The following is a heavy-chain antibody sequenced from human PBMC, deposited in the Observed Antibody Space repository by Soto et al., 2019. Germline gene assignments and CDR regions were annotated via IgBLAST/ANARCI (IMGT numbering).Heavy chain of an antibody. D-gene: IGHD3-16*01. CDR1: GFTFSSYA. Sequence: EVQLLESGGGLVQPGGSLRLSCAASGFTFSSYAMSWVRQAPGKGLEWVSAISGSGGSTYYADSVKGRFTISRDNSKNTLYLQMNSLGAEDTAVYYCAMGFWVGNYGMDVWGQGTTVTVSS. V-gene: IGHV3-23*01. J-gene: IGHJ6*02. CDR3: AMGFWVGNYGMDV. CDR2: ISGSGGST.